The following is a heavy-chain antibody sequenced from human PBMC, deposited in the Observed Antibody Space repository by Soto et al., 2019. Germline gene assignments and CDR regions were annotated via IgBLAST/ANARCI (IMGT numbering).Heavy chain of an antibody. J-gene: IGHJ4*02. Sequence: VQLVQSGAEVKKPGASVKVSCKASGYTFSSYWMHWVRQAPGKGLVWVSRINSDGSSTSYADSVKGRFTISRDNAKNTLYLQMNSLRAEDTAVYYCARDPWGSYYDYWGQGTLVTVSS. V-gene: IGHV3-74*01. D-gene: IGHD3-16*01. CDR2: INSDGSST. CDR1: GYTFSSYW. CDR3: ARDPWGSYYDY.